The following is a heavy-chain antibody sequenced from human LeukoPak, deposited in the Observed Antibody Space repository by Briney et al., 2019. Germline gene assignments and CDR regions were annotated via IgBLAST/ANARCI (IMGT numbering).Heavy chain of an antibody. J-gene: IGHJ5*02. V-gene: IGHV1-46*01. D-gene: IGHD2-15*01. CDR3: ARGRTVVVVAATRSANNWFDP. CDR1: GYTFTTYY. CDR2: INPRGGST. Sequence: ASVKVSCKASGYTFTTYYMHWVRQAPGQRPEWMGIINPRGGSTDYAQKFQGRVTITRNTSISTAYMELSSLRSEDTAVYYCARGRTVVVVAATRSANNWFDPWGQGTLVTVSS.